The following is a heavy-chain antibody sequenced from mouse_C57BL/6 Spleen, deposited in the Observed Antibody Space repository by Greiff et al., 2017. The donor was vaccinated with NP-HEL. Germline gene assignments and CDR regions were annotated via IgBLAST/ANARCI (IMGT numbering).Heavy chain of an antibody. CDR2: IDPETGGT. Sequence: QVQLQQSGAELVRPGASVTLSCKASGYTFTDYEMHWVKQTPVHGLEWIGAIDPETGGTAYNQKFKGKAILTADKSSSTAYMELRSLTSEDSAVYYCTSSMITTRRFAYWGQGTLVTVSA. J-gene: IGHJ3*01. V-gene: IGHV1-15*01. D-gene: IGHD2-4*01. CDR3: TSSMITTRRFAY. CDR1: GYTFTDYE.